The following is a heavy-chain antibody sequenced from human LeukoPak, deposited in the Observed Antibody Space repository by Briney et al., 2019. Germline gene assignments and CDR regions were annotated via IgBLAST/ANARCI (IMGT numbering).Heavy chain of an antibody. J-gene: IGHJ4*02. D-gene: IGHD3-22*01. CDR2: IYYSGST. Sequence: SETLSLTCTVSGGSISSYYWSWIRQPPGKGLEWIGYIYYSGSTNYKSSLKSRVTISVDTSKNQFSLKLSSVTAADTAVYYCARAGYYDSSGYYGFDYWGQGTLVTVSS. V-gene: IGHV4-59*01. CDR3: ARAGYYDSSGYYGFDY. CDR1: GGSISSYY.